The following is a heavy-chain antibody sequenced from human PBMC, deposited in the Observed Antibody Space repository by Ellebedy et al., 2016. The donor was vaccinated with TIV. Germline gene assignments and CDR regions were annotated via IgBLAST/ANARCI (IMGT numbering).Heavy chain of an antibody. D-gene: IGHD4-17*01. J-gene: IGHJ4*02. CDR3: ARENYVDNSYYFDY. Sequence: GGSLRLSCVVSGFTFDDYGMSWVRQGEGKGLEYVSGITGNGAATGYAESVKGRFTISRDNARNSLYLQLNSLRPEDTALYFCARENYVDNSYYFDYWGPGTLVTVAS. CDR1: GFTFDDYG. CDR2: ITGNGAAT. V-gene: IGHV3-20*04.